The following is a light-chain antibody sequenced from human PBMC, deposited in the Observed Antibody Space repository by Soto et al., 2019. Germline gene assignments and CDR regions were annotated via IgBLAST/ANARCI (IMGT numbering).Light chain of an antibody. V-gene: IGKV1-9*01. CDR3: QQLHGSLELT. CDR1: QGISSY. J-gene: IGKJ4*01. Sequence: SSSDRDGVTITCRASQGISSYLAWYQQKLGKAPKLLIYDASTLQSGVPSRFSGSRSGTEFTLTISSLQPEDFATYYCQQLHGSLELTLRVSAKVDI. CDR2: DAS.